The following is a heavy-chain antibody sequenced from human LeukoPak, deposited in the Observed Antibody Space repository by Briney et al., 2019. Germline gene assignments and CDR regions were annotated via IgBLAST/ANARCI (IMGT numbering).Heavy chain of an antibody. V-gene: IGHV1-18*04. Sequence: ASVKVSCKASGYTFTSYGISWVRQAPGQGLEWMGWISAYNGNTNYAQKLQGRVTVTTDTSTSTAYMELRSLRSDDTAVYYCARDDIVVVPAAMEFDYWGQGTLVTVSS. J-gene: IGHJ4*02. CDR2: ISAYNGNT. CDR3: ARDDIVVVPAAMEFDY. D-gene: IGHD2-2*01. CDR1: GYTFTSYG.